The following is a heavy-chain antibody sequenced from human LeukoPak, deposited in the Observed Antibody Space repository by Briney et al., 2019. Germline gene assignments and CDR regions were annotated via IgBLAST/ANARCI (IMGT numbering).Heavy chain of an antibody. Sequence: GRSLRLSCAASGFTFDDYAMHWVRQAPGKGLEWVSGISWNSGSIGYADSVEGRFTISRDNAKNSLYLQMNSLRAEDTALYYCAKDGNGDGYNQAPYFDYWGQGTLVTVSS. CDR1: GFTFDDYA. J-gene: IGHJ4*02. CDR3: AKDGNGDGYNQAPYFDY. D-gene: IGHD5-24*01. V-gene: IGHV3-9*01. CDR2: ISWNSGSI.